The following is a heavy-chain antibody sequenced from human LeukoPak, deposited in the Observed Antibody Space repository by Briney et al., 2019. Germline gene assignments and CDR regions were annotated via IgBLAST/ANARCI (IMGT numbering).Heavy chain of an antibody. CDR1: GGSISSYY. D-gene: IGHD3-22*01. V-gene: IGHV4-59*01. J-gene: IGHJ5*02. CDR2: FYYSGST. Sequence: SETLSLTCTVSGGSISSYYWRWIRQPPGKGLEWIGYFYYSGSTNYNPSLKSRDTISVDTSKNQFSLKLSSVTAADTAVYYCARMYYYDSSGYYFRWFDPWGQGTLVTVSS. CDR3: ARMYYYDSSGYYFRWFDP.